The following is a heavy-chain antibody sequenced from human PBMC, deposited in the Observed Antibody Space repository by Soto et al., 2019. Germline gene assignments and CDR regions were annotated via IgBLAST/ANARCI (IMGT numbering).Heavy chain of an antibody. CDR2: VYYSVTT. V-gene: IGHV4-30-4*01. D-gene: IGHD3-22*01. Sequence: PLSLTCTVSGASINTPDYYWIWIRQTPGTGLEWIGYVYYSVTTDYCPSLKSRLSMSIDKSQNQVTLKLSSVTAADTATYFCARMSYFYDKWYFDLWGRGTRVTVSS. CDR1: GASINTPDYY. J-gene: IGHJ2*01. CDR3: ARMSYFYDKWYFDL.